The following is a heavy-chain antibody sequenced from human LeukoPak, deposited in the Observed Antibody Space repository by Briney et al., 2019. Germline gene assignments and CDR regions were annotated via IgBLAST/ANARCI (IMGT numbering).Heavy chain of an antibody. CDR3: ARVHPTKYYFDY. Sequence: PSETLSLTCTVSGGSISSGDYYWSWIRQPPGKGLEWIGYIYYSGSTYYNPSLKSRVTISVDTSKNQFSLKLSSVTAADTAAYYCARVHPTKYYFDYWGQGTLVTVSS. CDR2: IYYSGST. V-gene: IGHV4-30-4*01. CDR1: GGSISSGDYY. J-gene: IGHJ4*02.